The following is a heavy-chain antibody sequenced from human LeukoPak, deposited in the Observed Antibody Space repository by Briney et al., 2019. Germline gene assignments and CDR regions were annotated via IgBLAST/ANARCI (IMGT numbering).Heavy chain of an antibody. CDR3: ASRGQVGATPRDYFDY. J-gene: IGHJ4*02. V-gene: IGHV3-48*03. CDR1: GFTFSSYE. Sequence: GGSLRLSCAASGFTFSSYEMNWVRQAPGKGLEWVSYISSSGSTIYYADSVKGRFTISRDNAKNSLYLQMNSLRAEDTAVYYCASRGQVGATPRDYFDYWGQGTLVTVSS. D-gene: IGHD1-26*01. CDR2: ISSSGSTI.